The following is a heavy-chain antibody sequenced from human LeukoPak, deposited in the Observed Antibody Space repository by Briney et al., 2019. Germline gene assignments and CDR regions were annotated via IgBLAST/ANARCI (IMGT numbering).Heavy chain of an antibody. Sequence: PGGSLRLSCAASGFTFDDYAMHWVRHAPGKGLEWVSGIIWNSGSIGYADSVKGRFTISRDNAKHSLYLQMNSLRPEDTALYFCTKDIGSVWFFYFDCWGQGTPVTVSS. V-gene: IGHV3-9*01. J-gene: IGHJ4*02. D-gene: IGHD6-19*01. CDR1: GFTFDDYA. CDR2: IIWNSGSI. CDR3: TKDIGSVWFFYFDC.